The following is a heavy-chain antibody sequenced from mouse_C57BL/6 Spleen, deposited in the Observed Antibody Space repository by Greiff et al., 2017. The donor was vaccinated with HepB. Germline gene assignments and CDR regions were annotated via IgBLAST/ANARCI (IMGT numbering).Heavy chain of an antibody. V-gene: IGHV1-26*01. CDR2: INPNNGGT. CDR1: GYTFTDYY. CDR3: ARYGSRHWYFDV. J-gene: IGHJ1*03. Sequence: VQLQQSGPELVKPGASVKISCKASGYTFTDYYMNWVKQSHGKSLEWIGDINPNNGGTSYNQKFKGKATLTVDKSSSTAYMELRSLTSEDSAVYYCARYGSRHWYFDVWGTGTTVTVSS. D-gene: IGHD1-1*01.